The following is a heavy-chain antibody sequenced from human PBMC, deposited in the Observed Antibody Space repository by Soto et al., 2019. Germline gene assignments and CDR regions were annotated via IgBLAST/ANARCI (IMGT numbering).Heavy chain of an antibody. CDR2: IYYSGST. J-gene: IGHJ6*02. D-gene: IGHD5-18*01. CDR1: GGSVSSGSYY. Sequence: SETLSLTCTVSGGSVSSGSYYWSWIRQPPGKGLEWIGYIYYSGSTNYNPSLKSRVTISVDTSKDQFSLKLSSVTAADTAVYYCARESIGYSYGYERVYYGMDVWGQGTTVTVSS. V-gene: IGHV4-61*01. CDR3: ARESIGYSYGYERVYYGMDV.